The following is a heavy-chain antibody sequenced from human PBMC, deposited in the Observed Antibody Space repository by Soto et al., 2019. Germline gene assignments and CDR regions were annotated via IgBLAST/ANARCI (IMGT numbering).Heavy chain of an antibody. V-gene: IGHV4-39*01. CDR3: ARHGAYSTSVYYYYGMDV. D-gene: IGHD6-13*01. J-gene: IGHJ6*02. CDR1: GVAINSTVYY. CDR2: SNYGGPT. Sequence: ETLSLTCPVPGVAINSTVYYGGWIRQPPGKGLEWIGSSNYGGPTYYSPSLQSRVTISLDTAKNHFSLNLRSVTAADTAVYYCARHGAYSTSVYYYYGMDVWGQGTTVTVYS.